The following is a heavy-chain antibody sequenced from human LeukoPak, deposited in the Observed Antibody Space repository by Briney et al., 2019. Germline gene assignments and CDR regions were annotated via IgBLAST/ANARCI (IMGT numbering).Heavy chain of an antibody. V-gene: IGHV4-61*02. D-gene: IGHD3-22*01. Sequence: SETLSLTCTVSGGSVSSGSYYWSWIRQPAGKGLEWIGRISSSGSTNYNPSLKSRVTISVDTSKNQFSLKLSSVTAADTAVYFCARGPYSYDSSGAFDIWGQGTMVTVSS. J-gene: IGHJ3*02. CDR3: ARGPYSYDSSGAFDI. CDR2: ISSSGST. CDR1: GGSVSSGSYY.